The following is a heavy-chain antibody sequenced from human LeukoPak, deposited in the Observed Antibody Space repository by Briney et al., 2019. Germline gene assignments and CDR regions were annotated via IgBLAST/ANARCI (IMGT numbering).Heavy chain of an antibody. D-gene: IGHD3-16*01. CDR1: GYTFMSHG. J-gene: IGHJ3*02. Sequence: ASVKVSCKAYGYTFMSHGISWVRQAPGQGLEWMGWISGSSPNTNYAQRLQGRVTMTTDTSTTTAYMELRSLRSDDTAVYYCARATGTWGHDGFDIWGQGTMVTVSS. CDR2: ISGSSPNT. CDR3: ARATGTWGHDGFDI. V-gene: IGHV1-18*01.